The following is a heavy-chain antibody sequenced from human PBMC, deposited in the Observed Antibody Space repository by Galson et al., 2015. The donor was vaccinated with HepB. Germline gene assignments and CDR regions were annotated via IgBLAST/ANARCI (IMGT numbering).Heavy chain of an antibody. CDR1: GFTFSNAW. V-gene: IGHV3-15*01. CDR3: TTVNYTVTTIYYYYYYYMDV. Sequence: SLRLSCAASGFTFSNAWMSWVRQAPGKGLEWVGRIKSKTDGGTTDYAAPVKGRFTISRDDSKNTLYLQRNSLKTEDTAVYYCTTVNYTVTTIYYYYYYYMDVWGKGTTVTVSS. J-gene: IGHJ6*03. D-gene: IGHD4-11*01. CDR2: IKSKTDGGTT.